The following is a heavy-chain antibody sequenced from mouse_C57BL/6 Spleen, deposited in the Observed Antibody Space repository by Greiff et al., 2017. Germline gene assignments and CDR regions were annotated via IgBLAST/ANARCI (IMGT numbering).Heavy chain of an antibody. D-gene: IGHD1-1*01. Sequence: VQLQQSGPELVKPGASVKIPCKASGYTFTDYNMDWVKQSHGKSLEWIGDINPNNGGTIYNQKFKGKATLTVDKSSSTAYMELRSLTSEDTAVYYCARGGYYCGSSLYYYAMDYWGQGTSVTVSS. J-gene: IGHJ4*01. CDR2: INPNNGGT. V-gene: IGHV1-18*01. CDR3: ARGGYYCGSSLYYYAMDY. CDR1: GYTFTDYN.